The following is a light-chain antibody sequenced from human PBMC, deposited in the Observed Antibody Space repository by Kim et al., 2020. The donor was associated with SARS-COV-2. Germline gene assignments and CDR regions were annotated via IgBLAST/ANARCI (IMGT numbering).Light chain of an antibody. J-gene: IGLJ3*02. V-gene: IGLV3-1*01. CDR2: QDS. Sequence: SVSPGQTASITCSGDKLGDKYACWYQQKPGQSPVLVIYQDSKRPSGIPERFSGSNSGNTATLTISGTQAMDEADYYCQAWDSSLRVFGGETQLTVL. CDR3: QAWDSSLRV. CDR1: KLGDKY.